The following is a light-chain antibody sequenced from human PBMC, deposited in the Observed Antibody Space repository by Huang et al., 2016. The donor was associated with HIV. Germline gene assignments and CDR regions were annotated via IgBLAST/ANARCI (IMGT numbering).Light chain of an antibody. CDR1: QSLLHRDGNTY. J-gene: IGKJ4*01. CDR2: KVS. CDR3: MQGTHWPLT. V-gene: IGKV2-30*02. Sequence: DVVMTQSPLSLPVTLGQPASISCRSSQSLLHRDGNTYLIWLQQRPGHSPRRLIYKVSNRDSGFPDRFSGSGSGSDFTLRISRVEPEDVGVYYCMQGTHWPLTFGGGTKVEIK.